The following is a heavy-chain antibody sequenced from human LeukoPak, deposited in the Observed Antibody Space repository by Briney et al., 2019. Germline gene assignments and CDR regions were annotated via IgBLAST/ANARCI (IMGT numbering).Heavy chain of an antibody. CDR2: IRSKAYGGTT. J-gene: IGHJ6*03. D-gene: IGHD6-13*01. CDR3: TRPAAGTRYYYYYMDV. V-gene: IGHV3-49*04. CDR1: GFIFSRDS. Sequence: GGSLRLSCAASGFIFSRDSMNWVRQAPGKGLEWVGFIRSKAYGGTTEYAASVKGRFTMSRDDSKNIAYLQMNSLKTEDTAMYYCTRPAAGTRYYYYYMDVWGKGTTVTVSS.